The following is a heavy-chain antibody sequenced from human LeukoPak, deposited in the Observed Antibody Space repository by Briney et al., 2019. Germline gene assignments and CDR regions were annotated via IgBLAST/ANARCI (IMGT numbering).Heavy chain of an antibody. CDR3: AKPSGSHPNYYFDS. V-gene: IGHV1-69*05. J-gene: IGHJ4*02. D-gene: IGHD1-26*01. CDR2: IIPIFGTA. CDR1: GGTFSSYA. Sequence: ASVKVSCKASGGTFSSYAVSWVRQAPGQGLEWMGGIIPIFGTANYAQKFQGRVTITTDESTSTAYMELSSLRSEDTAVYYCAKPSGSHPNYYFDSWGQGTLVTVSS.